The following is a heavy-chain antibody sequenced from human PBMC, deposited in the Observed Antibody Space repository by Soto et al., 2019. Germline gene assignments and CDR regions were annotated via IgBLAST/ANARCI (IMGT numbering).Heavy chain of an antibody. CDR1: GGPFSGYY. Sequence: PSETLSLTCAVYGGPFSGYYWSWIRQPQGKGLEWIGEINHSGSTNYNPSLKSRVTISVDTSKNQFSLKLSSVTAADTAVYYCARRGLTRVVAATPPYYYYGMDVWGQGTTVTVSS. V-gene: IGHV4-34*01. CDR3: ARRGLTRVVAATPPYYYYGMDV. J-gene: IGHJ6*02. CDR2: INHSGST. D-gene: IGHD2-15*01.